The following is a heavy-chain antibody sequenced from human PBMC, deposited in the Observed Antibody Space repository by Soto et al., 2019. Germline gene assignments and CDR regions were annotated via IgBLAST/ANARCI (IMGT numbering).Heavy chain of an antibody. CDR2: INPNSGDT. CDR1: GYIFAGYY. D-gene: IGHD6-19*01. V-gene: IGHV1-2*04. Sequence: ASVKVSCKASGYIFAGYYMHWVRQAPGQGLEWMGWINPNSGDTNYTQNFQGWVTMTRDTSISTAYMELSRLRSDDTAVYYCATSRISIAVAGETEYYFDYWGQGTPVTVSS. J-gene: IGHJ4*02. CDR3: ATSRISIAVAGETEYYFDY.